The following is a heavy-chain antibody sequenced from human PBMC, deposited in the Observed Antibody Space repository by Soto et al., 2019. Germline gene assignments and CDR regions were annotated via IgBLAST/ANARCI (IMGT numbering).Heavy chain of an antibody. CDR2: INSDGSST. CDR3: ARVETCSSTSCYSVFDY. V-gene: IGHV3-74*03. Sequence: EVQLVESGGGLVQPGGSLRLSCAASGFTFSSYWMRWVRQAPGKGLVWVSRINSDGSSTTYADSVKGRFTISRDNAKKTLYLQMNSLRAEDTAVYYCARVETCSSTSCYSVFDYWGQGTLVTVSS. D-gene: IGHD2-2*01. CDR1: GFTFSSYW. J-gene: IGHJ4*02.